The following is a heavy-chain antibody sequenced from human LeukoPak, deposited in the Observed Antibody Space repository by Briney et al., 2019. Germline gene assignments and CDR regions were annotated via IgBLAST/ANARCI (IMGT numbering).Heavy chain of an antibody. Sequence: ASVKVSCKTSGFTFVGHYMHWVRQAPGQGLEWMGWINPDSGGTDYPQKFRGRVTMTRDTSSNTLYMELSSLRSYDTAVYYCARLGGAQGYYYRSGSNHYFDHWGQGTLVTVSS. V-gene: IGHV1-2*02. D-gene: IGHD3-10*01. CDR2: INPDSGGT. J-gene: IGHJ4*02. CDR3: ARLGGAQGYYYRSGSNHYFDH. CDR1: GFTFVGHY.